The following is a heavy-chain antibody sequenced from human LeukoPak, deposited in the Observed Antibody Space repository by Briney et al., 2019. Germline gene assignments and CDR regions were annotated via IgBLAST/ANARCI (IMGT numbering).Heavy chain of an antibody. Sequence: GGSPRLSCAASGFTFNSYGMHWVRQAPGKGLEWVSYISSSGSTIYYADSVKGRFTISRDNAKNSLYLQMNSLRAEDTAVYYCARSPPGVWGFGGYIDYWGQGTLVTVSS. CDR2: ISSSGSTI. CDR1: GFTFNSYG. D-gene: IGHD3-10*01. CDR3: ARSPPGVWGFGGYIDY. V-gene: IGHV3-48*04. J-gene: IGHJ4*02.